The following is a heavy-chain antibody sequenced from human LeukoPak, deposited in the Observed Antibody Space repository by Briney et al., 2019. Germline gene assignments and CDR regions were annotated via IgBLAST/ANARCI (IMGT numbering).Heavy chain of an antibody. CDR1: GGSISSYY. V-gene: IGHV4-59*08. Sequence: SETLSLTCTVSGGSISSYYWSWIRQPPGKGLEWIGHIYHGGSTYYNPSLKSRVTISVDTSKNQFSVKLNSVTAADTAVYYCARTSLTGILHDFDHWGQGTLVTVSS. CDR2: IYHGGST. CDR3: ARTSLTGILHDFDH. D-gene: IGHD3-9*01. J-gene: IGHJ4*02.